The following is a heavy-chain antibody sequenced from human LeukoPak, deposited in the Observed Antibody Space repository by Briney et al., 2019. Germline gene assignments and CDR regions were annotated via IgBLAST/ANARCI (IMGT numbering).Heavy chain of an antibody. CDR3: ARQKCTSTSCLTKNAFDI. J-gene: IGHJ3*02. CDR2: IYTSGST. V-gene: IGHV4-4*09. Sequence: SETLSLTCTVSGSISGYYWSWIRQPPGKGLEWIGYIYTSGSTHYNPSLKSRVTISVDTSKNQFSLDLSSMTAADTAVYYCARQKCTSTSCLTKNAFDIWGQGTMVTVSS. CDR1: GSISGYY. D-gene: IGHD2-2*01.